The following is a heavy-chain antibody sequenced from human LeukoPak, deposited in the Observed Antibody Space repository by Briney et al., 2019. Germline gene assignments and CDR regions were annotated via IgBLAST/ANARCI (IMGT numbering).Heavy chain of an antibody. CDR1: GFTVSSNY. J-gene: IGHJ6*02. Sequence: GGSLRLSCAASGFTVSSNYMSWVRQAPGKGLEWVSVIYSGGSTYYADSVKGRFTISRDNSKNTLYLQMNSLRAEDTAVYYCARNVGGIHYGMDVWGQGTAVTVSS. V-gene: IGHV3-66*01. CDR3: ARNVGGIHYGMDV. D-gene: IGHD1-1*01. CDR2: IYSGGST.